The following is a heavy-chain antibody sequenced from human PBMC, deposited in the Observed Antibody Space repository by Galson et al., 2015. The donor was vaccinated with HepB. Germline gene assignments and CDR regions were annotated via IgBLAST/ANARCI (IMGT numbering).Heavy chain of an antibody. V-gene: IGHV1-69*02. CDR1: GGTFSSYT. Sequence: SVKVSCKASGGTFSSYTISWVRQAPGQGLEWMGRIIPILGIANYAQKFQGRVTITADKSTSTAYMELSSLRSEDTAVYYCARAGRGDAFDIWGQGTMVTVSS. J-gene: IGHJ3*02. CDR3: ARAGRGDAFDI. D-gene: IGHD3-16*01. CDR2: IIPILGIA.